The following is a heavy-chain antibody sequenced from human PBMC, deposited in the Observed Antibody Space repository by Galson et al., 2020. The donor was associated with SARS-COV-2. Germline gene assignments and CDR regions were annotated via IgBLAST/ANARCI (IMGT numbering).Heavy chain of an antibody. J-gene: IGHJ6*03. V-gene: IGHV3-33*01. Sequence: GGSLRLSCAAPGFTFSNYGMHWVRQAPGKGLEWVALIWYDGSYQSYIDSVKGRFTVSRDNSKNTLYLQMNSLRADDTAVYYCARGPGDMDVWGKGTTVTISS. D-gene: IGHD2-2*01. CDR2: IWYDGSYQ. CDR3: ARGPGDMDV. CDR1: GFTFSNYG.